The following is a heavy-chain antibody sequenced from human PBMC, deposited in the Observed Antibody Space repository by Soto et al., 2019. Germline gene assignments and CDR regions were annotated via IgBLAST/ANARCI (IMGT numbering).Heavy chain of an antibody. CDR3: ARDIELAAGYYGMDV. CDR1: VFTFISYA. J-gene: IGHJ6*02. V-gene: IGHV3-30-3*01. D-gene: IGHD6-13*01. CDR2: ISYDGSNK. Sequence: GWSLRLSCASSVFTFISYAMHWVRQAPGKGLEWVAVISYDGSNKYYADSVKGRFTISRDNSKNTLYLQMNSLRAEDTAVYYCARDIELAAGYYGMDVWGQGTTVTVSS.